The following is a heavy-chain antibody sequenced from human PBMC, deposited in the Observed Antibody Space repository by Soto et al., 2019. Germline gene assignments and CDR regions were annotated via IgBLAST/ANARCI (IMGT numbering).Heavy chain of an antibody. Sequence: GGSLRLSCAASGFTFRSYVMTWVRQAPGMGLEWVSLISGSGDSTYYADSVKGRFTISRDNSKNTVYLQMNSLRAEDTAAYYCAIGGYPQPHGYIDFRCPGVLVTGSS. J-gene: IGHJ4*02. V-gene: IGHV3-23*01. CDR2: ISGSGDST. D-gene: IGHD6-13*01. CDR3: AIGGYPQPHGYIDF. CDR1: GFTFRSYV.